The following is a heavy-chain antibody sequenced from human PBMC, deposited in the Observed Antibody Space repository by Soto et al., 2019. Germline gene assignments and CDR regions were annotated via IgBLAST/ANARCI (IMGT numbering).Heavy chain of an antibody. V-gene: IGHV1-69*12. D-gene: IGHD3-10*01. J-gene: IGHJ6*02. CDR3: ARGRYYGSGSRTDYYYYYGMDV. CDR1: GGTFSSYA. CDR2: IIPIFGTA. Sequence: QVQLVQSGAEVKKPGSSVKVSCKASGGTFSSYAISWVRQAPGQGLEWMGGIIPIFGTANYAQKFQGRVTINADESTSTAYMELSSLRSEDTAVYYCARGRYYGSGSRTDYYYYYGMDVWGQGTTVTVSS.